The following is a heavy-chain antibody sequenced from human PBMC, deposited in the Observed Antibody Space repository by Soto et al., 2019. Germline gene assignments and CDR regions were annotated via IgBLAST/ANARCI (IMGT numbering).Heavy chain of an antibody. V-gene: IGHV3-23*01. CDR2: ISGSGGST. Sequence: GGSLRLSCAASGFTFSSYAMSLVRQAPGKGLEWVSAISGSGGSTYYADSVKGRFTISRDNSKNTLYLQMNSLRAEDTAVYYCAKGGYGDRKRNYYYYYMDVWGKGTTVTVSS. CDR1: GFTFSSYA. CDR3: AKGGYGDRKRNYYYYYMDV. D-gene: IGHD4-17*01. J-gene: IGHJ6*03.